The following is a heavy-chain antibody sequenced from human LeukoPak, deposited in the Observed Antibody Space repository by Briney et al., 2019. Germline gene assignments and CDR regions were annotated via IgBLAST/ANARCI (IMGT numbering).Heavy chain of an antibody. CDR3: ARGRYYDSSGYPSY. D-gene: IGHD3-22*01. Sequence: GRSLRLSCAASGFSFSRYGMHWVRQAPGKGLEWVALISYDGTNKYYPDSVKGRFTISRDNSKNTLYLQMNTLSPEDTAMYYCARGRYYDSSGYPSYWGQGTLVTVSS. CDR2: ISYDGTNK. J-gene: IGHJ4*02. CDR1: GFSFSRYG. V-gene: IGHV3-30*03.